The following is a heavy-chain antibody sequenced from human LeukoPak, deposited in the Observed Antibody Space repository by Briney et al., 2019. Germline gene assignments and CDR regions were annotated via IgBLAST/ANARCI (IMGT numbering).Heavy chain of an antibody. CDR1: GYTFTSYG. CDR2: ISACNGNT. Sequence: ASVKVSCKASGYTFTSYGISWVRQAPGQGLEWMGWISACNGNTNYAQKLQGRVTMTTDTSTSTAYMELRSLRSEDTAVYYCARGIAAAGTVWFDPWGQGTLVTVSS. V-gene: IGHV1-18*01. D-gene: IGHD6-13*01. J-gene: IGHJ5*02. CDR3: ARGIAAAGTVWFDP.